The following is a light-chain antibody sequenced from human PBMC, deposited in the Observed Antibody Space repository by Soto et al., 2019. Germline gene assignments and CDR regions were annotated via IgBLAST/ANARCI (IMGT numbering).Light chain of an antibody. CDR1: KLGNKY. V-gene: IGLV3-1*01. J-gene: IGLJ2*01. CDR2: QDT. CDR3: QAWDSSTAV. Sequence: SYELTQPPSVSVSPGQIASITCSGDKLGNKYTCWYQKKPGQSPVLVIYQDTKRPSGIPERFSGSNSGNTATLTISGTQAMDEADYYCQAWDSSTAVFGGGTQLTVL.